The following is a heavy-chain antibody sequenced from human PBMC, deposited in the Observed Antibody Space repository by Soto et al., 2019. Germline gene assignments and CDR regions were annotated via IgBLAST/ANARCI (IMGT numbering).Heavy chain of an antibody. J-gene: IGHJ4*02. Sequence: QVQLVQSGAEVKKPGSSVKVSCKASGDAFTNYIFDWVRQAPGQGLEWMGGIIPMFGTPKYAQTFQDRVTISADVSTGTAYLELTSLRFDYTAVYYCARGSDHPPVGLYFDSWGEGTRVTVSS. CDR2: IIPMFGTP. CDR3: ARGSDHPPVGLYFDS. CDR1: GDAFTNYI. V-gene: IGHV1-69*01. D-gene: IGHD1-26*01.